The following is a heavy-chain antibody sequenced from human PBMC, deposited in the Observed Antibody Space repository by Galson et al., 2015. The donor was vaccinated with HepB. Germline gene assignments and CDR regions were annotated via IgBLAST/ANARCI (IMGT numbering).Heavy chain of an antibody. CDR2: ILHDGSNK. V-gene: IGHV3-30-3*01. D-gene: IGHD4-17*01. J-gene: IGHJ4*02. Sequence: SLRLSCATSGFTFSSYAMHWVRQAPGKGLEWVAVILHDGSNKYYADSVKGRFTISRDNSKNTLYLQMNSLRAEDTALYYCARDPADYGDYPYCDSWGQGTLVTVSS. CDR1: GFTFSSYA. CDR3: ARDPADYGDYPYCDS.